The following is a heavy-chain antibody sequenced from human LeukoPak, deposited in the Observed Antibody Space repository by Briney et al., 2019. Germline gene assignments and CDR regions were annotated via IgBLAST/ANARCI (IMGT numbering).Heavy chain of an antibody. CDR2: ISSSSSTI. V-gene: IGHV3-48*04. J-gene: IGHJ4*02. CDR3: ARDDVRDY. Sequence: SGGSLRLSCAASAFTFTSYSMSWVRQAPGKGLEWVSYISSSSSTIYYADSVKGRFTISRDNAKNSLYLQMNSLRAVDTAVYYCARDDVRDYWGQGTRVSVSS. D-gene: IGHD3-10*01. CDR1: AFTFTSYS.